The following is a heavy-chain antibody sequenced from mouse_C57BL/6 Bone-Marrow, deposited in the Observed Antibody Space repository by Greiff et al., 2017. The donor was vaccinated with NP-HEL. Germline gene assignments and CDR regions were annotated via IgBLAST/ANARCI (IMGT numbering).Heavy chain of an antibody. CDR1: GFTFSSYA. CDR3: GNYFYAMDY. V-gene: IGHV5-4*01. Sequence: EVHLVESGGGLVKPGGSLKLSCAASGFTFSSYAMSWVRQTPEKRLEWVATISDGGSYTYYPDNVKGRFTISRDNAKNNLYLQMSHLKSEDTAMYYGGNYFYAMDYWGQGTSVTVSS. CDR2: ISDGGSYT. D-gene: IGHD2-1*01. J-gene: IGHJ4*01.